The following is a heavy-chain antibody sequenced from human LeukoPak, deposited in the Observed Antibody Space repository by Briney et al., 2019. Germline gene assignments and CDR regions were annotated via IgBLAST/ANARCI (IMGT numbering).Heavy chain of an antibody. V-gene: IGHV5-51*01. Sequence: GESLKISCKGSGYSFTSYWIGWVRQMRGKGLEWMGIIYPGDSDTRYSPSFQGQVTISADKSISTAYLQWSSLKASDTAMYYCASGRRSYQLLSDYWGQGTLVTVSS. CDR3: ASGRRSYQLLSDY. CDR1: GYSFTSYW. D-gene: IGHD2-2*01. CDR2: IYPGDSDT. J-gene: IGHJ4*02.